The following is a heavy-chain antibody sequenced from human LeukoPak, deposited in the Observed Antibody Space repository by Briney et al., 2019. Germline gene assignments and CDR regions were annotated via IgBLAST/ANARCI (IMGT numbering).Heavy chain of an antibody. Sequence: GRSLRLSCAASGFTFDDYAMHWVRQAPGKGLEWVSGISWNSGSIGYADSVKGRFTISRDNAKNSLYLQMNSLRAEDTAVYYCARGGSALNWFDPWGQGTLVTVSS. J-gene: IGHJ5*02. CDR3: ARGGSALNWFDP. CDR2: ISWNSGSI. CDR1: GFTFDDYA. V-gene: IGHV3-9*01. D-gene: IGHD2-15*01.